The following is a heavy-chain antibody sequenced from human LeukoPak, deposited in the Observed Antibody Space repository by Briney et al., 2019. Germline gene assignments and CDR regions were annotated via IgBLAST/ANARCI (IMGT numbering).Heavy chain of an antibody. CDR2: ISYDGSNK. J-gene: IGHJ4*02. D-gene: IGHD4-17*01. CDR1: GFTFSSYG. Sequence: PGRSLRLSCAASGFTFSSYGMHWVRQAPGKGPEWVAVISYDGSNKYYADSVKGRFTISRDNSKNTLYLQMNSLRAEDTAVYYCAKTLHYGHYGKVDYWGQGTLVTVSS. CDR3: AKTLHYGHYGKVDY. V-gene: IGHV3-30*18.